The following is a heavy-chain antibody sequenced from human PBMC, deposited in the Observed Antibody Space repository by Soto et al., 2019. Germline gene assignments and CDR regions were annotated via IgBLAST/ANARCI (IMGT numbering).Heavy chain of an antibody. V-gene: IGHV3-30-3*01. J-gene: IGHJ6*02. D-gene: IGHD1-26*01. CDR3: ARGVLPRREYYYGMDV. Sequence: QVQLVESGGGVVQPGRSLRLSCAASGFSFSSYAMHCVRQAPGKGLEWVAVISYDGSNKYYADSVKGRFTISRDNSKNTQYLQMNSLRTEDTAVYYCARGVLPRREYYYGMDVWGQGTTVTVSS. CDR1: GFSFSSYA. CDR2: ISYDGSNK.